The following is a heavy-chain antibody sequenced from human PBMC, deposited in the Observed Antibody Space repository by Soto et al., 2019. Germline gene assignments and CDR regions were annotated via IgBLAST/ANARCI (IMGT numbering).Heavy chain of an antibody. CDR3: ARVWGGAFDF. CDR1: GGSISSYY. D-gene: IGHD3-10*01. V-gene: IGHV4-59*01. Sequence: QVQLQESGPGLVKPSETLSLTCTVSGGSISSYYWSWIRQPPGKGLEWIGYIYYSGSTKYNPSLKRRVTISVDTSTNRFSLRLSSVTAADTAVYYCARVWGGAFDFWGQGTMVTVSS. J-gene: IGHJ3*01. CDR2: IYYSGST.